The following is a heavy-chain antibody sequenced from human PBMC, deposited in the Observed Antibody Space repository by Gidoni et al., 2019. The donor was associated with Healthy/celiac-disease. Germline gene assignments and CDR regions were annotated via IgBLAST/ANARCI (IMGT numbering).Heavy chain of an antibody. V-gene: IGHV3-15*01. CDR1: GFTFSNAW. D-gene: IGHD1-26*01. Sequence: EVQLVESGGGLVKPGGSLRLSCAASGFTFSNAWMSWVRQAPGKGLEWVGRSKSKTDGGTTDYAAPVKGRFTISRDDSKNTLYLQMNSLKTEDTAVYYCTTDVPPEWELLKNNWFDPWGQGTLVTVSS. CDR2: SKSKTDGGTT. CDR3: TTDVPPEWELLKNNWFDP. J-gene: IGHJ5*02.